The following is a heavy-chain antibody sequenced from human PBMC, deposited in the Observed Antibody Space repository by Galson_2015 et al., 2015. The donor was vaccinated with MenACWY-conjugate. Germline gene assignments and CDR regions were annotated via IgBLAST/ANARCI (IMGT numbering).Heavy chain of an antibody. CDR1: GFPFSTLA. V-gene: IGHV3-30*04. CDR3: ARLYDSSAYHFDY. CDR2: MSSDGINK. J-gene: IGHJ4*02. D-gene: IGHD3-22*01. Sequence: SLRLSCAASGFPFSTLAMHWVRRPPGMGLEWVTVMSSDGINKYYSDSVKGRFTISGDNSKNTLYLQMSSLRPDDTAVYFCARLYDSSAYHFDYWGQGTLVTVSS.